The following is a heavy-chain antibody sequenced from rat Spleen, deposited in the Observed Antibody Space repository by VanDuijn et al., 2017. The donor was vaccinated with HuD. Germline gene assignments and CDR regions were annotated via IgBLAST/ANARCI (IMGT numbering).Heavy chain of an antibody. Sequence: EVQLVESDGGLVQPGRSLKLSCAASGFPFSDYDMAWVRQAPKKGLEWVASISTSGDSSYYRDSVKGRFIVSRDDAKSTLHLQMDSLRSEDTATYYCSTYGGLRNWFAYWGQGTLVTVSS. CDR3: STYGGLRNWFAY. V-gene: IGHV5-27*01. CDR1: GFPFSDYD. J-gene: IGHJ3*01. D-gene: IGHD4-1*01. CDR2: ISTSGDSS.